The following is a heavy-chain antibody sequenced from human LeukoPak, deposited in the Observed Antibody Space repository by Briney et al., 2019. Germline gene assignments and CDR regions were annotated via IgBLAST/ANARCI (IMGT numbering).Heavy chain of an antibody. D-gene: IGHD4-17*01. CDR1: GYTFTSYY. CDR2: INPSGGST. CDR3: ARVVVGDIAAFDI. V-gene: IGHV1-46*01. J-gene: IGHJ3*02. Sequence: ASVKVSCKASGYTFTSYYMQWVREAPGQGLEWMAIINPSGGSTSYAQKFQGRVTMTRDTSTSTVYMELSSLRAEDTAVYYCARVVVGDIAAFDIWGQGTMVTVSS.